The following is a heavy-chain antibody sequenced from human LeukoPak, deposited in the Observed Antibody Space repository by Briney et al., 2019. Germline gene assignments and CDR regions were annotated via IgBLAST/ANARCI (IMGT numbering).Heavy chain of an antibody. V-gene: IGHV3-23*01. J-gene: IGHJ4*02. CDR3: AKGPDVGKDYYFDY. CDR2: ISGSGGST. D-gene: IGHD7-27*01. CDR1: GFTFSNYA. Sequence: GGSLRLSCAASGFTFSNYAMSWVRQAPGKGLEWVSTISGSGGSTYYADSVKGRFTISRDNSKNTLYVQMNSLRAEDTAVYYCAKGPDVGKDYYFDYWGQGTLVTVSS.